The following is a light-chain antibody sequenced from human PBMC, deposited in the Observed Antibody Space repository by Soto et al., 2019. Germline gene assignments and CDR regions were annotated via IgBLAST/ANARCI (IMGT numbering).Light chain of an antibody. Sequence: DIQLTQSPTSLSASVGDRVTIACRASQFIDSYLNWYQQKPGKAPKLLIYAASSLQSGVSSRFSGSGSGTDFTLTINSLQHEDFATYYCQQSYSTTRTFGQGTKVEIK. V-gene: IGKV1-39*01. J-gene: IGKJ1*01. CDR2: AAS. CDR3: QQSYSTTRT. CDR1: QFIDSY.